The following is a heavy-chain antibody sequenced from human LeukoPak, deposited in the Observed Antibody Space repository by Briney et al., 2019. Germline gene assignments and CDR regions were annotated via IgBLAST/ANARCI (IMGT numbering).Heavy chain of an antibody. D-gene: IGHD4-23*01. J-gene: IGHJ6*02. V-gene: IGHV1-8*01. CDR1: GYTFTSYD. CDR2: MNPNSGNT. Sequence: ASVKVSCKASGYTFTSYDINWVRQATGQGLEWMGWMNPNSGNTGYAQKFQGRVTMTRNTSISTAYMELSSLRAEDTAVYYCAKKWTTVINAYGMDVWGQGTTVTVSS. CDR3: AKKWTTVINAYGMDV.